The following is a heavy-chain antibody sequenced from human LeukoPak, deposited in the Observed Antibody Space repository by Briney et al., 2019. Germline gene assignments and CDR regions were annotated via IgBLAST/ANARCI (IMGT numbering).Heavy chain of an antibody. Sequence: GASVKVSCKASGYTFTGYDINWVRQATGQGLEWMGWMNPNSGNTGYAQKFQGRVTMTRNTSISTAYMELSSLRSEDTAVYYCARGRTGYDFWSGYSNGDAFDIWGQGTMVTVSS. V-gene: IGHV1-8*01. CDR3: ARGRTGYDFWSGYSNGDAFDI. CDR1: GYTFTGYD. CDR2: MNPNSGNT. D-gene: IGHD3-3*01. J-gene: IGHJ3*02.